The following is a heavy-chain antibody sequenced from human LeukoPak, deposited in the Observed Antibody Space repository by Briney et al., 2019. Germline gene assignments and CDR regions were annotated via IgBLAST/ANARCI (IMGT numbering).Heavy chain of an antibody. Sequence: GRSLSLSCAASGSTFSSYWMQWVRHAPGKWLVWVSSINSDGSSTSYAASVKGRFTISRDNAKNTMYLQMNSLRAEDTAVYYCARDSGYGYLFDYWGQGPVVSVS. CDR2: INSDGSST. V-gene: IGHV3-74*01. J-gene: IGHJ4*02. CDR3: ARDSGYGYLFDY. D-gene: IGHD5-18*01. CDR1: GSTFSSYW.